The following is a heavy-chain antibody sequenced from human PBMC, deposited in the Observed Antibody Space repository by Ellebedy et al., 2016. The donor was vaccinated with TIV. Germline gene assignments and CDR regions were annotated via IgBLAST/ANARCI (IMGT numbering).Heavy chain of an antibody. CDR1: GFTFRSNW. CDR2: ITWNGVNT. V-gene: IGHV3-43*01. Sequence: GESLKISCAASGFTFRSNWMHWVRQAPGKGLQWISLITWNGVNTEYADSVRGRFTISRDNNKKSLFLQMNSLRIEDTALYYCAKDRGSSSWFDHWGQGTLVTVSS. D-gene: IGHD2-2*01. CDR3: AKDRGSSSWFDH. J-gene: IGHJ5*02.